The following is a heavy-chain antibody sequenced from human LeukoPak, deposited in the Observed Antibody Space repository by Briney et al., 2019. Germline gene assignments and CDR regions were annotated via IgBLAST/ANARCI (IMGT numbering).Heavy chain of an antibody. CDR3: AADSGGNSFDY. V-gene: IGHV3-15*01. CDR2: IKSKTDGGTT. D-gene: IGHD4-23*01. J-gene: IGHJ4*02. Sequence: PGGSLRLSCAASGFTFSSAWISWVRQAPGKGLECVGRIKSKTDGGTTDYAARVKGRFPISRDDSKNTLYLQMNSLKTEDTAVYYCAADSGGNSFDYWGQGTLVTVSS. CDR1: GFTFSSAW.